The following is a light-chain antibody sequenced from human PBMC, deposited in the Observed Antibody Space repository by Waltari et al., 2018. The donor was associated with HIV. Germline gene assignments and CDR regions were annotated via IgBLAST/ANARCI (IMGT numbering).Light chain of an antibody. J-gene: IGLJ1*01. CDR2: EVT. V-gene: IGLV2-14*01. CDR1: TIDVGGYHY. CDR3: TSYTSRNTRV. Sequence: QSALTQPASVSGSPGQSITISCPGTTIDVGGYHYVSWYQQHPGKAPKLMIYEVTNRPSGVSFRFSGSKSGNTASLTISGLQAEDEADYFCTSYTSRNTRVFGTGTKVTVL.